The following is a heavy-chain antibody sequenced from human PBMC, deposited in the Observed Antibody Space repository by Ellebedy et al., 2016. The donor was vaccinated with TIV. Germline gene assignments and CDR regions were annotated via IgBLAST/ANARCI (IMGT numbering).Heavy chain of an antibody. D-gene: IGHD3-16*01. Sequence: PGGSLRLSCAASGLTFSSHSMNWVRQAPGKGLEWVSCIVTTGNTVYYADSVKGRFTISRDNAMNSLYLEMNSLRDEDTAVYYCARVRGTYAYGMDVWGQGTTVTVSS. V-gene: IGHV3-48*02. J-gene: IGHJ6*02. CDR3: ARVRGTYAYGMDV. CDR1: GLTFSSHS. CDR2: IVTTGNTV.